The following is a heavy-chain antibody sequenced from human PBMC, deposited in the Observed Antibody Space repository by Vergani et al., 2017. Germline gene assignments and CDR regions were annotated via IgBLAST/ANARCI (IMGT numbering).Heavy chain of an antibody. CDR2: ITPFNGNT. CDR1: GYTFTYRY. CDR3: AFAESSASCINSVCITPETCSRFDP. D-gene: IGHD2-2*01. V-gene: IGHV1-45*02. J-gene: IGHJ5*02. Sequence: QMQLVQSGAEVKKTGSSVKVSCKASGYTFTYRYLHWVRQAPGQALEWMGWITPFNGNTNYAQKFQDRVTITRDRSMSTAYMELSSLRSEDTAMYCFAFAESSASCINSVCITPETCSRFDPWGQGPLVTVCS.